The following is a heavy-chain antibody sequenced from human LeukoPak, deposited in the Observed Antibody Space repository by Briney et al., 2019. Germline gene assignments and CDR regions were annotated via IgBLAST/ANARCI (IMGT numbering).Heavy chain of an antibody. V-gene: IGHV3-30*02. J-gene: IGHJ4*02. CDR1: GFTFSSYG. CDR2: IRYDGSNK. CDR3: AKGGDYVWGSYGYYFDY. D-gene: IGHD3-16*01. Sequence: GGSLRLSCAASGFTFSSYGMHWVRQAPGKGLEWVAFIRYDGSNKYYADSVKGRFTISRDNSKNTLYLQMNSLRAEDTAVYYCAKGGDYVWGSYGYYFDYWGQGTLVTVSS.